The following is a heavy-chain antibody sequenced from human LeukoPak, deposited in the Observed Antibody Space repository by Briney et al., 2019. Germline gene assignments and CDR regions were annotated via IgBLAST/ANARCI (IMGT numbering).Heavy chain of an antibody. CDR2: ISAYNGNT. J-gene: IGHJ4*02. CDR1: GYTFTSYG. CDR3: ARDRSPAPGRDFGRGHFDY. V-gene: IGHV1-18*01. D-gene: IGHD3-3*01. Sequence: GASVKVSCKASGYTFTSYGISWVRQAPGQGLEWMGWISAYNGNTNYAQKLQGRVTMTTDTSTSTAYMELRSLRSDDTAVYYCARDRSPAPGRDFGRGHFDYWGQGTLVTVSS.